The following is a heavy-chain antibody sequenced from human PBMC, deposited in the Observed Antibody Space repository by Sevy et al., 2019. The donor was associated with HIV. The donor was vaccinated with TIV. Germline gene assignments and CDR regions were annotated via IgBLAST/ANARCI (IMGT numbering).Heavy chain of an antibody. CDR2: INHSGST. J-gene: IGHJ4*02. CDR3: ARLVVTASARFDY. V-gene: IGHV4-34*01. Sequence: SETLSLSCAVYGGSFSGYHWSWIRQPPGKGLEWIGEINHSGSTNYNPSLKSRVTISVDTSKNQFSLKLSSVTAADTAVYYCARLVVTASARFDYWGQGTLVTVSS. D-gene: IGHD2-21*02. CDR1: GGSFSGYH.